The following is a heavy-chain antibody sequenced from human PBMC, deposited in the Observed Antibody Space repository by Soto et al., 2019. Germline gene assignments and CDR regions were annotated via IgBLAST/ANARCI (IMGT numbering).Heavy chain of an antibody. CDR1: GGSISSSSYY. CDR3: ARVAAAGTVWFDP. J-gene: IGHJ5*02. CDR2: IYYSGST. Sequence: PSETLSLTCTVSGGSISSSSYYWGWIRQPPGKGLEWIGNIYYSGSTYYNPSLKSRVTISVDTSKNQFSLKLSSVTAADTAVYYCARVAAAGTVWFDPWGQGTLVTSPQ. V-gene: IGHV4-39*01. D-gene: IGHD6-13*01.